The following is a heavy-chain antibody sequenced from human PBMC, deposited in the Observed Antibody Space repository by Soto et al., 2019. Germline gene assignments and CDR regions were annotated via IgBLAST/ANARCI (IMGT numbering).Heavy chain of an antibody. CDR1: GGSISVGGYY. J-gene: IGHJ6*02. CDR2: IYYSGST. V-gene: IGHV4-31*03. Sequence: SETLSLTCTVSGGSISVGGYYLNWIRQHPGKGLEWIGFIYYSGSTYYNPSLKSRVIMSLDTSKNQFSLELSSVTAADTAVYYCVRDQRYDWNYDYGMAVWGEGTTVTVS. CDR3: VRDQRYDWNYDYGMAV. D-gene: IGHD1-20*01.